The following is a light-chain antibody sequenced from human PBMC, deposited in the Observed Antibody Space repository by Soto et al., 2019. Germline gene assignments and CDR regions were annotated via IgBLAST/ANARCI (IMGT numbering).Light chain of an antibody. CDR3: HQYATSPLT. J-gene: IGKJ4*01. V-gene: IGKV3-20*01. CDR1: QSVARSY. CDR2: SAS. Sequence: ETVLTQSPGTLSLSPGEKATLSCRASQSVARSYLAWYQQKPGQAPRVLIYSASSRATGIPDRFSGSGSGTDFTLTISRLEPEDFAVYYCHQYATSPLTFGGGTKV.